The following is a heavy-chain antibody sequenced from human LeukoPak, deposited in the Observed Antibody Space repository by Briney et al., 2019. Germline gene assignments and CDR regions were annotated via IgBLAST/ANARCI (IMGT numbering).Heavy chain of an antibody. CDR2: ISYDGSNK. CDR3: AREGGYSYGDDAFDI. CDR1: GFTFSSYA. Sequence: PGGSLRLSCAASGFTFSSYAMHWVRQAPGKGLEWVAVISYDGSNKYYADSVKGLFTISRDNSKNTLYLQMNSLRAEDTAVYYCAREGGYSYGDDAFDIWGQGTMVTVSS. D-gene: IGHD5-18*01. V-gene: IGHV3-30*04. J-gene: IGHJ3*02.